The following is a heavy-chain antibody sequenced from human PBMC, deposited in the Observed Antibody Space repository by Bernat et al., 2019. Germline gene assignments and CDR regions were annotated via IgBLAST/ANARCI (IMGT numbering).Heavy chain of an antibody. D-gene: IGHD3-3*01. Sequence: QLQLQESGPGLVKPSETLSLTCTVSGGSISSSSYYWGWIRQPPGKGLEWIGSIYYSGSTYYNPSLKSRVTISVDTSKNQFSLKLSSVTAADTAVYYCARQQTPYDFWSGYYGEAFAYWGQGTLVTVSS. CDR1: GGSISSSSYY. J-gene: IGHJ4*02. CDR3: ARQQTPYDFWSGYYGEAFAY. CDR2: IYYSGST. V-gene: IGHV4-39*01.